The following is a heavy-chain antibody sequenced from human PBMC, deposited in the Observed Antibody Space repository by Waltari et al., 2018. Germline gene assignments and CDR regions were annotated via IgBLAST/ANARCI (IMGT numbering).Heavy chain of an antibody. CDR2: IKEDGSEK. CDR1: GLSFSNYW. J-gene: IGHJ4*02. Sequence: EVQLVESGGGLAQPGGSLRLSCAASGLSFSNYWMTWVRQASGKGAGWGANIKEDGSEKCYMDSVKGRFTISRDNAKNSLYLQMNNLRVEDTAVYYCTRGGLDSSWYWRDWGQGTLVTVSS. D-gene: IGHD6-13*01. V-gene: IGHV3-7*01. CDR3: TRGGLDSSWYWRD.